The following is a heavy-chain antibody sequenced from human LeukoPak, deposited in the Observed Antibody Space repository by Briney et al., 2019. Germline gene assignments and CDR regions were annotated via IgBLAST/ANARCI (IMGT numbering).Heavy chain of an antibody. CDR2: ISGTDGST. J-gene: IGHJ4*02. CDR3: ATRPTVGGTTPTFDY. Sequence: GGSLRLSCAASGFTFSNYAMSWVRQAPGKGLEWVSAISGTDGSTYYADSVKGRFTISRDNSKNTVYLQMNSLRAEDTAVYSCATRPTVGGTTPTFDYWGQGTLVTVSS. D-gene: IGHD1-26*01. CDR1: GFTFSNYA. V-gene: IGHV3-23*01.